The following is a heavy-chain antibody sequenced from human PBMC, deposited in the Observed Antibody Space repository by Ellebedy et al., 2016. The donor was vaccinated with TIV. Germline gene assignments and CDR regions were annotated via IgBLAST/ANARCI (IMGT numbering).Heavy chain of an antibody. Sequence: ASVKVSCXASGYTFTSYDISWVRQAPGQGLEWMGWISAYNGNTNYAQKLQGRVTMTTDTSTSTAYMELRSLRSDDTAVYYCARSGSIGVVIIGGPADYYMDVWGKGTTVTVSS. CDR1: GYTFTSYD. CDR3: ARSGSIGVVIIGGPADYYMDV. CDR2: ISAYNGNT. V-gene: IGHV1-18*01. J-gene: IGHJ6*03. D-gene: IGHD3-3*01.